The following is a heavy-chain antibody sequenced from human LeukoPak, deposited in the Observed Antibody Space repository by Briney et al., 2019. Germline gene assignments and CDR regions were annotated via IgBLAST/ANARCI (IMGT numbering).Heavy chain of an antibody. D-gene: IGHD3-22*01. Sequence: GGSLRLSCAASGFTVSNNYMSWVRQAPGKGLEWVSVIYSGGTTYYADSVKGRFTISRHIPRNTLYLRMNSLRPDDTAVYYCARGAGDDTSGSRMKGAFDYWGQGTLVTVSS. CDR2: IYSGGTT. J-gene: IGHJ4*02. V-gene: IGHV3-53*04. CDR1: GFTVSNNY. CDR3: ARGAGDDTSGSRMKGAFDY.